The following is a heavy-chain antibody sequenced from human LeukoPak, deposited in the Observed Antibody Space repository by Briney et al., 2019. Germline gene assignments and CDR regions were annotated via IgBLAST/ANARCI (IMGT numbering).Heavy chain of an antibody. D-gene: IGHD6-13*01. CDR1: EFTFVRYA. CDR2: ISSSSFKI. V-gene: IGHV3-48*04. CDR3: VRDPSYGSSWYYYMDV. J-gene: IGHJ6*03. Sequence: GGSLRLSRAASEFTFVRYAMNSVRQAPRKGLEWVSYISSSSFKIGYADSVKGRFTISRDNSKNSLYLQMDSLRVEDTAVYYCVRDPSYGSSWYYYMDVWGKGTTVTVSS.